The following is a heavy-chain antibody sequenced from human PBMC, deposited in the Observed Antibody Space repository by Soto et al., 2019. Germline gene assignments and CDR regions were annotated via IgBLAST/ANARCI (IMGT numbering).Heavy chain of an antibody. V-gene: IGHV4-59*01. CDR2: IYYSGST. D-gene: IGHD3-3*01. J-gene: IGHJ6*03. CDR3: AKFRKDFWSGTPTDYYYYYIDV. Sequence: SETLSLTCTVSGGSISSYYWSWIRQPPGKGLEWIGYIYYSGSTNYNPSLKSRFTISVDTSKNQFSLKLSSVTAADTAVYYCAKFRKDFWSGTPTDYYYYYIDVWGKGTTVTVSS. CDR1: GGSISSYY.